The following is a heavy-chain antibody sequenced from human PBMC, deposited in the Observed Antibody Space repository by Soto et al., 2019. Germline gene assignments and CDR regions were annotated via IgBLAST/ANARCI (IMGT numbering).Heavy chain of an antibody. D-gene: IGHD3-10*01. J-gene: IGHJ4*02. CDR2: INHSGST. V-gene: IGHV4-34*01. Sequence: SETLSLTCAVYGGSFSGYYWSWIRQPPGKGLEWIGEINHSGSTNYNPSLKSRVTISVDTSKNQFSLKLSSVTAADTAVYYCARGPEGFIIYWGPGTLVTVSS. CDR3: ARGPEGFIIY. CDR1: GGSFSGYY.